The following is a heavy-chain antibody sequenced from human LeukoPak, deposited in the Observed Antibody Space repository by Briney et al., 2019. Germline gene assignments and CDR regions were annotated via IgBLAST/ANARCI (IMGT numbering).Heavy chain of an antibody. CDR2: IYYSGST. V-gene: IGHV4-39*01. CDR1: GGSISSSSYY. D-gene: IGHD3-22*01. CDR3: ARGRYDSSGYYRGIPVNKFDY. J-gene: IGHJ4*02. Sequence: PSETLSLTCTVSGGSISSSSYYWGWIRQPPGKGLEWIGSIYYSGSTYYNSSLKSRVTMSVDTSKNQFSLKLSSVTAADTAVYYCARGRYDSSGYYRGIPVNKFDYWGQGTLVTVSS.